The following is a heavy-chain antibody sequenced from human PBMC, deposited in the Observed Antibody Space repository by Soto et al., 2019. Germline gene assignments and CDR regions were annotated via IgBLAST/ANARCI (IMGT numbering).Heavy chain of an antibody. CDR1: GGTFSNDI. CDR2: IIPLLDIT. CDR3: VRDSPIGSTYSGYDGIDY. D-gene: IGHD5-12*01. J-gene: IGHJ4*02. Sequence: SVKVSCKASGGTFSNDIITWVRQAPGQGLEWMGRIIPLLDITNYAQKFQGRVTITADKSTSTAYMELNSLRSEDTAVYYCVRDSPIGSTYSGYDGIDYWGQGTLVTV. V-gene: IGHV1-69*04.